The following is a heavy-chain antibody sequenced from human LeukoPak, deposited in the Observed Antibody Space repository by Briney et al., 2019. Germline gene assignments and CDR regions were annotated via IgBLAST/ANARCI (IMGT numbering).Heavy chain of an antibody. Sequence: GGSLRLSCAASGFTFSSYGMHWVRQAPGKGLEWVAVISYDGSNKYYADSVKGRFTISRDNSKNTLYLQMNSLRAEDTAVYYCAKDVLQGDASTFDYWGQGTLVTVSS. D-gene: IGHD3-16*01. CDR3: AKDVLQGDASTFDY. CDR1: GFTFSSYG. CDR2: ISYDGSNK. V-gene: IGHV3-30*18. J-gene: IGHJ4*02.